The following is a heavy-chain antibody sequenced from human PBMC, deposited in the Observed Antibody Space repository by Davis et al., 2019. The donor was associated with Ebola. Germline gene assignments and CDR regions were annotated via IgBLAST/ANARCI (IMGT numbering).Heavy chain of an antibody. J-gene: IGHJ6*04. V-gene: IGHV3-48*02. D-gene: IGHD3/OR15-3a*01. CDR3: ARVGFWTTETHYYYDMDV. CDR2: ISSGSTTL. Sequence: GGSLRLSCVASGFSFSRYDMNWVRQAPGKGLEWVSYISSGSTTLKYADSVKGRFTISRDNAKNSLYLQMNSLRDEDTAVYYCARVGFWTTETHYYYDMDVWGKGTTVTVSS. CDR1: GFSFSRYD.